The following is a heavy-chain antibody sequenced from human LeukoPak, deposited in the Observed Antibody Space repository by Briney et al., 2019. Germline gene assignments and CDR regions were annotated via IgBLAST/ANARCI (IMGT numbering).Heavy chain of an antibody. CDR1: GLTFSSYA. CDR3: AKRFDYGGNSGYYYYYMDV. D-gene: IGHD4-23*01. J-gene: IGHJ6*03. V-gene: IGHV3-23*01. CDR2: ISGSGGST. Sequence: GGSLRLSCAASGLTFSSYAMSWIRQAPGKGLEWVSAISGSGGSTYYADSVKGRFTISRDNSKNTLYLQMNSLRAEDTAVYYCAKRFDYGGNSGYYYYYMDVWGKGTTVTVSS.